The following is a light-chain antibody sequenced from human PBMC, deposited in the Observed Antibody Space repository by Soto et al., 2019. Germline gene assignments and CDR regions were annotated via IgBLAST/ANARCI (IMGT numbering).Light chain of an antibody. J-gene: IGLJ2*01. CDR3: AAWDDNLDGVL. V-gene: IGLV1-44*01. CDR1: SSNVGSNT. Sequence: QSVLTQPPSASETPGQRVTISCSGSSSNVGSNTVNWYQQFPGTAPKVLIYSNNQRPSGVPDRFSGSKSGTSASLAISGLQSGDEADYYCAAWDDNLDGVLFGGGTKLTVL. CDR2: SNN.